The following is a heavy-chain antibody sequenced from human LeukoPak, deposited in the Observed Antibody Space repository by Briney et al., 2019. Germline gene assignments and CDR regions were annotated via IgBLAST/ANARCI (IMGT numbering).Heavy chain of an antibody. CDR3: ARERVGYSGYDYAVYYYGMDV. D-gene: IGHD5-12*01. CDR2: ISSDGSDK. CDR1: GFTFSSYG. Sequence: GGSLRLSCAASGFTFSSYGMHWVRQVPGKGLEWVALISSDGSDKYYADSVKGRFTISRDNAKNSLYLQMNSLRAEDTAVYYCARERVGYSGYDYAVYYYGMDVWGQGTTVTVTS. V-gene: IGHV3-30*03. J-gene: IGHJ6*02.